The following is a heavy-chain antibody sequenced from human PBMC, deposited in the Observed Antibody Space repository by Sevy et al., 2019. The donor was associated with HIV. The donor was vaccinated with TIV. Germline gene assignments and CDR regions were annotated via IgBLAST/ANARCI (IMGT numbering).Heavy chain of an antibody. D-gene: IGHD6-13*01. Sequence: GGSLRLSCAASGFTFSDYYMSWIRQAPGKGLEWVSYISSSGSTIYYADSVKGRFTISRDNAKNSLYLQMKSLRAEDTAVYYCARDRDIAAANYYYGMDVWGQGTTVTVSS. J-gene: IGHJ6*02. CDR3: ARDRDIAAANYYYGMDV. V-gene: IGHV3-11*01. CDR2: ISSSGSTI. CDR1: GFTFSDYY.